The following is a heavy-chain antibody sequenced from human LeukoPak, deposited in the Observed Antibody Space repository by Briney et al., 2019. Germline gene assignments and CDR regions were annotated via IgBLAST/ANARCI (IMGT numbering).Heavy chain of an antibody. J-gene: IGHJ3*02. Sequence: SETLSLTCTVSGGSVSSGSYYWSWIRQPPGKGLEWIGYIYYSGSTNYNPSLKSRVTISVDTSKNQFSLKLSPVTAADTAVYYCARVFDVVVPAAMTDAFDIWGQGTMVTVSS. CDR3: ARVFDVVVPAAMTDAFDI. D-gene: IGHD2-2*01. CDR1: GGSVSSGSYY. CDR2: IYYSGST. V-gene: IGHV4-61*01.